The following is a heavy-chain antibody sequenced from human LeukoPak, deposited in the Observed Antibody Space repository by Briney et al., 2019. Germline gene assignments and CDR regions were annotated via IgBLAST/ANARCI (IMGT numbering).Heavy chain of an antibody. CDR2: ISAYNGNT. Sequence: GASVKVSCKASGYTFTSYGISWLRQAPGQGLEWMGWISAYNGNTNYAQKLQGRVTMTTDTSTSTAYMELRSLRSDDTAVYYCARNLYYYGSGSEFDYWGQGTLVTVSS. V-gene: IGHV1-18*01. CDR3: ARNLYYYGSGSEFDY. CDR1: GYTFTSYG. J-gene: IGHJ4*02. D-gene: IGHD3-10*01.